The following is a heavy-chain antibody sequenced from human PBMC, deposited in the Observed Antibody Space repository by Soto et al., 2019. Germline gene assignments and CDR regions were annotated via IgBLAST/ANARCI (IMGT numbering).Heavy chain of an antibody. V-gene: IGHV3-21*01. J-gene: IGHJ5*02. CDR2: ISSSSSYI. D-gene: IGHD5-12*01. CDR1: GFTFSSYS. Sequence: KSGGSLRLSCAASGFTFSSYSMNWVRQAPGKGLEWVSSISSSSSYIYYADSVKGRFTISRDNAKNSLYLQMNSLRAEDTAVYYCARVRNSRDGYNYPLFGHNWFDPWGQGTLVTVSS. CDR3: ARVRNSRDGYNYPLFGHNWFDP.